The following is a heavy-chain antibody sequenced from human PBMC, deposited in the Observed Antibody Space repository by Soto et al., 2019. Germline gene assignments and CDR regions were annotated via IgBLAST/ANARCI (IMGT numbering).Heavy chain of an antibody. V-gene: IGHV1-46*04. CDR2: INPSEGST. Sequence: QVQLVQSGAEVKEPGASVTVSCKASGYAFTSYYINWVRQDPGQGLEWVGKINPSEGSTSYPHNLQGRVSMTRDTSTSTVYMDLSSLSSEDTAMYYCTLASFDYWGQGTQVTVSP. J-gene: IGHJ4*02. CDR3: TLASFDY. CDR1: GYAFTSYY.